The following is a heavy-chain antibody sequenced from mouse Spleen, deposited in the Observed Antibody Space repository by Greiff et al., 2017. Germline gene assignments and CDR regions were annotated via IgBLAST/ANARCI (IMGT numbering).Heavy chain of an antibody. D-gene: IGHD1-1*01. V-gene: IGHV14-4*01. CDR3: TTSTTVVAFAY. CDR2: IDPENGDT. Sequence: EVQLQQSGAELVRPGASVKLSCTASGFNIKDDYMHWVKQRPEQGLEWIGWIDPENGDTEYASKFQGKATITADTSSNTAYLQLSSLTSEDTAVYYCTTSTTVVAFAYWGQGTLVTVSA. J-gene: IGHJ3*01. CDR1: GFNIKDDY.